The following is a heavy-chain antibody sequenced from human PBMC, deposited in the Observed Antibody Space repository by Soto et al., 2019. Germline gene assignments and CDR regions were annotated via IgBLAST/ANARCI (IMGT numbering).Heavy chain of an antibody. CDR1: GLTFSSYW. J-gene: IGHJ6*03. Sequence: EVQLVESGGGLVQPGGSLRLSCAASGLTFSSYWMSWVRQAPGKGLEWVANIKQDGSEKYYVDSVKGRFTISRDNAKNSLYLQMNSLRAEDTAVYYCARGGYCSSTSCYVGYYYYYYMDVWGKGTTVTVSS. CDR2: IKQDGSEK. D-gene: IGHD2-2*01. CDR3: ARGGYCSSTSCYVGYYYYYYMDV. V-gene: IGHV3-7*01.